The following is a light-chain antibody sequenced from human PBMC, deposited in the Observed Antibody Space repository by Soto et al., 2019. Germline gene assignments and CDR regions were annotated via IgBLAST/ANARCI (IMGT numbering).Light chain of an antibody. Sequence: QSVLTQPASVSGSPGQSITISCTGTSSDVGDYNYVSWYQQHPGKARKLLIYEVSDRPSGVSNRFSGSKSGNTASLTISGLQAEDEADYYCSSYTSSGTVDVFGTGTKVTVL. CDR2: EVS. V-gene: IGLV2-14*01. J-gene: IGLJ1*01. CDR3: SSYTSSGTVDV. CDR1: SSDVGDYNY.